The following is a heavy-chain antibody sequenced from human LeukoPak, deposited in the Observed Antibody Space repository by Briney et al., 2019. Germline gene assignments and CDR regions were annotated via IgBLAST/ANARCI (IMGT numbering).Heavy chain of an antibody. CDR2: INPSGGST. D-gene: IGHD6-19*01. J-gene: IGHJ4*02. CDR1: GYTFTSYY. Sequence: ASVKASCKASGYTFTSYYMHWVRQAPGQGLEWMGIINPSGGSTSYAQKFQGRVTMTRDMSTSTVYMELSSLRSEDTAVYYCARDAVADFYYFDYWGQGTLVTVSS. V-gene: IGHV1-46*01. CDR3: ARDAVADFYYFDY.